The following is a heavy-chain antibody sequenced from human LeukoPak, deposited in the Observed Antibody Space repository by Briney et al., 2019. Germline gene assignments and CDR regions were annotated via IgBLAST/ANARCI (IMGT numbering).Heavy chain of an antibody. CDR3: ARGGGLYRYCSSTNCYDS. Sequence: ASVKVSCKASGYTFTNYPINWVRQAPGQGLEWMGWINTNTGNPTFAQGFTGRLVFSLDTSVTTAYLQISSLKAEDTAVYYCARGGGLYRYCSSTNCYDSWGQGTLVTVSS. J-gene: IGHJ4*02. V-gene: IGHV7-4-1*02. D-gene: IGHD2-2*01. CDR2: INTNTGNP. CDR1: GYTFTNYP.